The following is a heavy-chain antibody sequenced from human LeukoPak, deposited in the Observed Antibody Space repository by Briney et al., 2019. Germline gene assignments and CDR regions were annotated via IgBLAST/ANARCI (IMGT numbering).Heavy chain of an antibody. J-gene: IGHJ3*02. CDR1: GFTFDDYA. Sequence: GRSLRHSCAASGFTFDDYAMHWVRQAPGKGLEWVSGISWNSGSIGYADSVKGRFPISRDNAKNSLYLQMNSLRAEDMALYYCAKGPYYYGSGTIGAFDIWGQGTMVTVSS. CDR2: ISWNSGSI. D-gene: IGHD3-10*01. V-gene: IGHV3-9*03. CDR3: AKGPYYYGSGTIGAFDI.